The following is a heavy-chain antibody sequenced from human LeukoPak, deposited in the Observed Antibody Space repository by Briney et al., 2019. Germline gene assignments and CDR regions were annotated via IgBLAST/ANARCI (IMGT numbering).Heavy chain of an antibody. D-gene: IGHD3-9*01. J-gene: IGHJ4*02. CDR2: IIPIFGTA. CDR1: GVTFSSYA. V-gene: IGHV1-69*01. Sequence: SVKVSCKASGVTFSSYAISWVRQAPGQGLEWMGGIIPIFGTANYAQKFQGRVTITADESTSTAYMELSSLRSEDTAVYYCARFYYDILTGYYPYWGQGTLVTVSS. CDR3: ARFYYDILTGYYPY.